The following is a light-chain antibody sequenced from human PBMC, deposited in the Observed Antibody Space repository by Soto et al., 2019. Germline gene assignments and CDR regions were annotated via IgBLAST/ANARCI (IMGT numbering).Light chain of an antibody. Sequence: AIQMTQSPSSLSASVGDRVTITCRASQGIKNDLGWYQQRPGKGPKLLIYAASSLQSGVPSRFSGSGSGTDFNLTISSLQHEDFATYYCLQDYNFPYTFGQGTKLEIK. CDR2: AAS. J-gene: IGKJ2*01. CDR1: QGIKND. CDR3: LQDYNFPYT. V-gene: IGKV1-6*01.